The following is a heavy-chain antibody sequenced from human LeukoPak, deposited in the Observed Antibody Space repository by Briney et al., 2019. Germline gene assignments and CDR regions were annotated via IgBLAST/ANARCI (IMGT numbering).Heavy chain of an antibody. CDR2: ISDSGGST. D-gene: IGHD6-13*01. CDR1: GFTFTNYA. J-gene: IGHJ4*02. Sequence: GGSLRLSCAASGFTFTNYAMSWVRQAPGKGLEWVSGISDSGGSTFYTDSVRGRFTISRDNSKTTLYLQMNGLRAEDTAVYYCARDPLGQPTYYFDYWGQGTLVTVSS. CDR3: ARDPLGQPTYYFDY. V-gene: IGHV3-23*01.